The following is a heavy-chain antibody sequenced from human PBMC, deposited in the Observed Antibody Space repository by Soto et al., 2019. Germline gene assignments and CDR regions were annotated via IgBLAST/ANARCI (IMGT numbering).Heavy chain of an antibody. CDR3: ARDTGYSYGIDY. Sequence: SETLSLTCTVSGGSISSGDYYWSWIRQPPGKGLEWIGYIYYGVSTYYNPSLKSRVTISVDTSKNQFSLKLSSVTAADTAVYYCARDTGYSYGIDYWGQGTLVTVSS. CDR2: IYYGVST. V-gene: IGHV4-30-4*01. J-gene: IGHJ4*02. CDR1: GGSISSGDYY. D-gene: IGHD5-18*01.